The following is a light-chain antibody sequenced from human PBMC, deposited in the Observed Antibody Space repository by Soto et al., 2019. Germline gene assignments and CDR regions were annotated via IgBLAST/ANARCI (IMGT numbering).Light chain of an antibody. V-gene: IGKV3-15*01. CDR1: QSVSSN. J-gene: IGKJ2*01. CDR3: QQYNNWPRT. Sequence: EIGMTQSPATLSVSPGERATLSCRASQSVSSNLAWYQRKPGQAPRLLIYGTSTRATGIPARFSGSGSGTEITLTISSLQSEDSAVYYCQQYNNWPRTFGQGTKLEIK. CDR2: GTS.